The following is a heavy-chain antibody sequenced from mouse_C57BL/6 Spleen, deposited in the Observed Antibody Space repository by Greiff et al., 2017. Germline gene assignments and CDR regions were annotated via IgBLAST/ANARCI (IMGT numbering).Heavy chain of an antibody. V-gene: IGHV1-52*01. CDR1: GYTFTSYW. D-gene: IGHD1-1*01. CDR3: ARGHYYGSSYGYFDV. Sequence: QVQLQQPGAELVRPGSSVTLSCKASGYTFTSYWMHWVKQRPIPGLEWIGNIDPSDSETPYNQKFKDKATLTVDKSSSTGYLQLSSLTSEDSAVYYCARGHYYGSSYGYFDVWGTGTTGSGSS. J-gene: IGHJ1*03. CDR2: IDPSDSET.